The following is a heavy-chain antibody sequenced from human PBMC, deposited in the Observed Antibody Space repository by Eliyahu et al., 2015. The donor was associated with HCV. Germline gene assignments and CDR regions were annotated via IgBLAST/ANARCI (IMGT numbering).Heavy chain of an antibody. CDR3: ARMTTVTTFDY. J-gene: IGHJ4*02. CDR1: XGSISSGDYY. V-gene: IGHV4-30-4*01. Sequence: QVQLQESGPGLVKPXXTLSLXCTVSXGSISSGDYYWSWIRXPPGKGLEWIGYIYYSGSTYYNPSLKSRVTISVDTSKNQFSLKLSSVTAADTAVYYCARMTTVTTFDYWGQGTLVTVSS. CDR2: IYYSGST. D-gene: IGHD4-17*01.